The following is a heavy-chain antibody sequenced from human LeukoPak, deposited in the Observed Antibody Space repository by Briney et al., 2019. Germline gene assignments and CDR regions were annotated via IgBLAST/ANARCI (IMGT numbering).Heavy chain of an antibody. CDR2: IKSKTDGGTT. Sequence: GGSLRLSCAASGFTFSNAWMSWVRQAPGKGLEWVGRIKSKTDGGTTDYAAPVKGRFTNSRDDSKNTLYLQMNSLKTEDTAVYYCTTYYYDSSGYYYVSGSYWGQGTLVTVSS. J-gene: IGHJ4*02. V-gene: IGHV3-15*01. CDR1: GFTFSNAW. CDR3: TTYYYDSSGYYYVSGSY. D-gene: IGHD3-22*01.